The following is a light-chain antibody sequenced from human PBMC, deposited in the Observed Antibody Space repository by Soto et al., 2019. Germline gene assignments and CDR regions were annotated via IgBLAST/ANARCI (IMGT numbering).Light chain of an antibody. CDR2: GAS. CDR3: QQYNNWPQT. CDR1: PGVSSN. J-gene: IGKJ1*01. V-gene: IGKV3-15*01. Sequence: EIVMTQSPATLSVSPGVRATLSCRASPGVSSNLAWYQQIPGQAPRLLIYGASTRATGIPARFSGSGSGTEITLTISSLLSEDFAVYYCQQYNNWPQTFGQGTKGDIK.